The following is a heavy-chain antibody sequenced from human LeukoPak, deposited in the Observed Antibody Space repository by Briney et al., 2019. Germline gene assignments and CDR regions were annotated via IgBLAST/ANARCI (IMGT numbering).Heavy chain of an antibody. J-gene: IGHJ5*02. V-gene: IGHV4-4*07. CDR2: IYTSGST. D-gene: IGHD3-10*01. CDR1: GGSISSYY. Sequence: PSETLSLTCTVSGGSISSYYWSWIRQPAGKGLEWIGRIYTSGSTNYNPSLKSRVTMSVDTSKNQFSLKLSSVTAADTAVYYCARDYATMVRGVIIPDSNWFDPWGQGTLVTVAS. CDR3: ARDYATMVRGVIIPDSNWFDP.